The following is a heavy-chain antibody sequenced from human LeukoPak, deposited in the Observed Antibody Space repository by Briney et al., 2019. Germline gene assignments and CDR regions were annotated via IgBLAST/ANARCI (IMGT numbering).Heavy chain of an antibody. Sequence: SETVSLTCTVSGGSISSTSSYWGWIRQPPGKGLEWIGFISSSGTTDYNPSLKSRVVVSMDTSMNQFSLKLSSVTAADTAIYYCASHYDILTGLAYFDYWGQGTLVTVSS. D-gene: IGHD3-9*01. CDR2: ISSSGTT. J-gene: IGHJ4*02. V-gene: IGHV4-61*05. CDR1: GGSISSTSSY. CDR3: ASHYDILTGLAYFDY.